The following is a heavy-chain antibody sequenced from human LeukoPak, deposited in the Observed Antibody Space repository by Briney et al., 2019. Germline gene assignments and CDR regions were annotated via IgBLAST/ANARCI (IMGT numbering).Heavy chain of an antibody. V-gene: IGHV5-51*01. CDR1: GYSFTTYW. D-gene: IGHD6-13*01. CDR3: ARPYSSSWYYLDN. Sequence: KHGESLKISCKGSGYSFTTYWIAWVRQMPGKGLEWMGIIYPGDSDTRYSPSFQGQVTISADKSISTAYLQWSSLKASDTATYYCARPYSSSWYYLDNWGQGTLVTVSS. J-gene: IGHJ4*02. CDR2: IYPGDSDT.